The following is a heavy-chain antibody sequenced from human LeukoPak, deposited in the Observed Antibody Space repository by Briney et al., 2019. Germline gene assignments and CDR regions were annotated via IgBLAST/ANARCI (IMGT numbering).Heavy chain of an antibody. CDR3: ARERTDTSMDY. CDR2: IYTSGST. Sequence: SQTLSLTCTVSGVSISSGSYYWPWLRQPGGKGLEWIVRIYTSGSTNHNPSLKSRVTISLDTSKNQFSLKLISVTAADTAVYFCARERTDTSMDYWGQGTLVTVSS. V-gene: IGHV4-61*02. J-gene: IGHJ4*02. CDR1: GVSISSGSYY. D-gene: IGHD5-18*01.